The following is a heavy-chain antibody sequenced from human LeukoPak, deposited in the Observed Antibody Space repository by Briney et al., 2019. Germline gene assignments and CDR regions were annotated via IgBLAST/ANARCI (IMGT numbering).Heavy chain of an antibody. CDR3: ATDIVVVPAAIETDY. CDR2: ISSSSSYI. CDR1: GFTFSSYS. D-gene: IGHD2-2*02. V-gene: IGHV3-21*01. Sequence: GGSLRLSCAASGFTFSSYSMNWVRQAPGKGLEWVSSISSSSSYIYYTDSVKGRFTISRDNAKNSLYLQMNSLRAEDTAVYYCATDIVVVPAAIETDYWGQGTLVTVSS. J-gene: IGHJ4*02.